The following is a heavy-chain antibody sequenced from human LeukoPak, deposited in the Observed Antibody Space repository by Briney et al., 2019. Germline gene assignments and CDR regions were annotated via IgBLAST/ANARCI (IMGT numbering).Heavy chain of an antibody. Sequence: PSETPSLTCTVSGGSISSYYWSWIRQPPGKGLEWIGYIYYSGSTNYNPSLKSRVTISVDTSKNQFSLKLSSVTAADTAVYYCARDPGGYWFDPWGQGTLVTVSS. V-gene: IGHV4-59*01. D-gene: IGHD7-27*01. CDR3: ARDPGGYWFDP. J-gene: IGHJ5*02. CDR2: IYYSGST. CDR1: GGSISSYY.